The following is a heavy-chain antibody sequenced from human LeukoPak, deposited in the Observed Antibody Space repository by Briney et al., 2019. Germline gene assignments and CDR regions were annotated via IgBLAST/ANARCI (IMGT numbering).Heavy chain of an antibody. Sequence: GGSLRLSCTASGFTFSNAWITWVRQATGKGLEWVGRIKSKTDDGTTDYAAPVKGRFTISRDDSKNTLYLQMNSLKTEDTTVYYCITGRRYYDSSGYYPYYFDYWGQGTLVTVSS. CDR1: GFTFSNAW. J-gene: IGHJ4*02. D-gene: IGHD3-22*01. V-gene: IGHV3-15*01. CDR2: IKSKTDDGTT. CDR3: ITGRRYYDSSGYYPYYFDY.